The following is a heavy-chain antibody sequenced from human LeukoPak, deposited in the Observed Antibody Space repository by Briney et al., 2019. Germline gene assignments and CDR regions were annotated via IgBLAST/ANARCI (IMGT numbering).Heavy chain of an antibody. CDR3: ARVSVSDAFDI. J-gene: IGHJ3*02. V-gene: IGHV3-30-3*01. CDR1: GFTFSSYA. D-gene: IGHD3-10*01. Sequence: GGSLRLSCAASGFTFSSYAMHWVRQAPGKGLEWVAVISYDGSNKYYADSVKGRFTISRDNSKDTLYLQMNSLRAEDMAVYYCARVSVSDAFDIWGQGTMVTVCS. CDR2: ISYDGSNK.